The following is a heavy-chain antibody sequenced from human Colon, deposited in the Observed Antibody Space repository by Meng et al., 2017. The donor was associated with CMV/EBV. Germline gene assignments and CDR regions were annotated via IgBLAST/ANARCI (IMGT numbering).Heavy chain of an antibody. Sequence: SETLSLTCTVSGDSISSSGYCWSWIRQHPEKGLEWIGYIYYSGSTKYNPSLKSRLTILRDTSENQFSLKLTSVTAADTAMYYCARVVIRSGYPYFFDYWGQGALVTVSS. D-gene: IGHD3-3*01. V-gene: IGHV4-31*03. CDR2: IYYSGST. CDR3: ARVVIRSGYPYFFDY. J-gene: IGHJ4*02. CDR1: GDSISSSGYC.